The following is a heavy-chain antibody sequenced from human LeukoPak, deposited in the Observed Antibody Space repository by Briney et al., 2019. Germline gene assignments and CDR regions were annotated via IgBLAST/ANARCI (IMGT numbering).Heavy chain of an antibody. J-gene: IGHJ4*02. CDR1: GFTVSSNF. Sequence: GGSLRLSCAASGFTVSSNFMTWVRQAPGKGLEWVSVIYSGGSTYYADSVKGRFTVSRDKSKNTLFLQMNSLRAEDTAVYYCARGLYSSGWGPADYWGQGTLVTVSS. CDR2: IYSGGST. V-gene: IGHV3-53*01. CDR3: ARGLYSSGWGPADY. D-gene: IGHD6-19*01.